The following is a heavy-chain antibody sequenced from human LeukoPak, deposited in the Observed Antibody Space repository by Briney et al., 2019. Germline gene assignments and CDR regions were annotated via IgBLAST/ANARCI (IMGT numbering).Heavy chain of an antibody. CDR2: ISGSGGST. D-gene: IGHD2-21*02. J-gene: IGHJ4*02. V-gene: IGHV3-23*01. Sequence: GGALRLSCAASGFTFSSYAMSWVRQAPGKGLEWVSAISGSGGSTYYADSVKGRFTISRDNSKNTLYLQMNSLRAEDTAVYYCAKDPAYCGGDCYFDYWGQGTLVTVSS. CDR3: AKDPAYCGGDCYFDY. CDR1: GFTFSSYA.